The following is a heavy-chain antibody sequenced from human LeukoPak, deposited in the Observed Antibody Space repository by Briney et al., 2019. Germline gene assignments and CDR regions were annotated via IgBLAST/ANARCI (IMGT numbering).Heavy chain of an antibody. V-gene: IGHV3-7*05. J-gene: IGHJ4*02. CDR2: IKEDGSDK. Sequence: GGSLRLSCAASGFTFSKYWMTWVRQAPGKGLQWVAHIKEDGSDKYYVDSVKGRFTISRDNAKTSLYLQMNSLRPEDTAVYYCATWSNGWQFDYWGQGTLVSVSS. CDR3: ATWSNGWQFDY. D-gene: IGHD6-19*01. CDR1: GFTFSKYW.